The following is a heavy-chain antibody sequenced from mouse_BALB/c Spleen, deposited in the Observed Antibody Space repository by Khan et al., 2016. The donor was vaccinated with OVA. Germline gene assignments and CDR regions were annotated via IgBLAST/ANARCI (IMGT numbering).Heavy chain of an antibody. J-gene: IGHJ4*01. CDR1: GFNIKDTY. CDR3: AFSLLLYAMEY. Sequence: EVELVESGAELMKPGASVKLSCTVSGFNIKDTYMHWVRQRPEQGLEWIGRIDPANGNTKYDPKFQGKATLTADTSSNTAYLQLSSLTSEVTAVSYWAFSLLLYAMEYWGQGTAVTVAS. V-gene: IGHV14-3*02. D-gene: IGHD1-2*01. CDR2: IDPANGNT.